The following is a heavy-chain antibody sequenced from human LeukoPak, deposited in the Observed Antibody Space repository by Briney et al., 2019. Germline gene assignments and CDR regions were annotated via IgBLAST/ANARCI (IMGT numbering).Heavy chain of an antibody. CDR3: AKDRRDLLHLDF. D-gene: IGHD1-26*01. CDR1: GLTFSNFA. J-gene: IGHJ4*02. CDR2: ITGSGGNT. Sequence: GGSLRLFCAASGLTFSNFAMTWVRQAPGKGLEWVSAITGSGGNTYYADSVKGRFIISRDNTKNTVHLQMNSLRAEDTAVYYCAKDRRDLLHLDFWGQGTRVTVSS. V-gene: IGHV3-23*01.